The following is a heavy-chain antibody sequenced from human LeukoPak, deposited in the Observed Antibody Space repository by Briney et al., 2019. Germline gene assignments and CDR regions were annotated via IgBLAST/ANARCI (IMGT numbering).Heavy chain of an antibody. CDR3: TRGVEYSGYDWGYFDY. CDR2: IRSKAYGGTT. CDR1: GFTFGDYA. J-gene: IGHJ4*02. D-gene: IGHD5-12*01. Sequence: GGSLRLSCTASGFTFGDYAMSWVRQAPGKGLEWVGFIRSKAYGGTTEYAASVKGRFTISRDDSKSIAYLQMNSLKTEDTAVYYCTRGVEYSGYDWGYFDYWGQGTLVTVSS. V-gene: IGHV3-49*04.